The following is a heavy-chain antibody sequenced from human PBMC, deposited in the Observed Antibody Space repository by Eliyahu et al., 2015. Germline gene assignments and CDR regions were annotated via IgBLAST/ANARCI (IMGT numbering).Heavy chain of an antibody. J-gene: IGHJ6*02. CDR2: INPNSGGT. D-gene: IGHD2-8*01. CDR3: ARDPAQFVWGYYYYGMDV. V-gene: IGHV1-2*02. Sequence: QVQLVQSGAEVKKPGASVKVSCKASGYTFTGYYMHWVRQAPGQGLEWMGWINPNSGGTNYAQKFQGRVTMTRDTSISTAYMELSRLRSDDTAVYYCARDPAQFVWGYYYYGMDVWGQGTTVTVSS. CDR1: GYTFTGYY.